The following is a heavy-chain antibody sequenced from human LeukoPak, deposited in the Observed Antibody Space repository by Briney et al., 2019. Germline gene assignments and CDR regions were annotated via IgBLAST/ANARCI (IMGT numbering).Heavy chain of an antibody. CDR3: ASGDYYDSSALGQY. D-gene: IGHD3-22*01. Sequence: SLQVSCKASGYSFTDYYIHWVRQAPGQGLEWMGRIIRILDITNYAQKFQGRITITADKSTSTAYMELSSLRSEDTAVYYCASGDYYDSSALGQYWGQGTLVTVSS. CDR2: IIRILDIT. V-gene: IGHV1-69*02. CDR1: GYSFTDYY. J-gene: IGHJ4*02.